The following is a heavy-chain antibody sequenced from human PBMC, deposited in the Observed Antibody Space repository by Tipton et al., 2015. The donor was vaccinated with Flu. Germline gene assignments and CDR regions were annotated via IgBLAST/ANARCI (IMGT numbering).Heavy chain of an antibody. Sequence: TLSLTCTVSGGSINNNNYYWDWIRQPPGKGLEWIGSVSVYYTGNTYYNPSLKSRVTMSVDTSKNQFSLKLSSVTAADTAVYYCARAKAARYAFDIWGQGTMVTVSS. D-gene: IGHD6-6*01. CDR2: VSVYYTGNT. J-gene: IGHJ3*02. CDR1: GGSINNNNYY. V-gene: IGHV4-39*07. CDR3: ARAKAARYAFDI.